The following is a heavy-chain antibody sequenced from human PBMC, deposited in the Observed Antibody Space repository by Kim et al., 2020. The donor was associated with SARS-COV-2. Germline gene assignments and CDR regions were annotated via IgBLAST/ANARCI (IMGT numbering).Heavy chain of an antibody. CDR1: GGSISSGDYY. CDR2: IYYSGST. V-gene: IGHV4-30-4*01. CDR3: AIAMGGTMVRGRSHGMDV. D-gene: IGHD3-10*01. Sequence: SETLSLTCTVSGGSISSGDYYWSWIRQPPGKGLEWIGYIYYSGSTYYNPSLKSRVTISVDTSKNQFSLKLSSVTAADTAVYYCAIAMGGTMVRGRSHGMDVWGQGTTVTVSS. J-gene: IGHJ6*02.